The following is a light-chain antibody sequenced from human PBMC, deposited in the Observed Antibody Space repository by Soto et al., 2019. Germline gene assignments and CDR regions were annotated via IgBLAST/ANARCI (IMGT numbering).Light chain of an antibody. CDR2: TAS. CDR1: QSISNH. Sequence: IQMTQSPSSLSASVEDRVIITCRASQSISNHLNWYQQKPGKAPMLLIYTASILQSGVPPRFSGSGSGTDFTLTISSLQPEDFATYYCLQHFNYPSTFGQGTKVDIK. J-gene: IGKJ1*01. V-gene: IGKV1-6*01. CDR3: LQHFNYPST.